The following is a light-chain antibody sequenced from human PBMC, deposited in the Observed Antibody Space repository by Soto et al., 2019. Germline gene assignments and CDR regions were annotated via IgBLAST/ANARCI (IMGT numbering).Light chain of an antibody. J-gene: IGKJ1*01. Sequence: DIVMTQYPDSLAVSLGERATINCKSSQSTLYSSSNKNYLAWYQQKPGQPPKLLFYWASTRESGVPDRFSGSGSGTDFTLTISSLQAEDVAVYYCQQYYSFPWTFGQGTKVEIK. CDR2: WAS. V-gene: IGKV4-1*01. CDR1: QSTLYSSSNKNY. CDR3: QQYYSFPWT.